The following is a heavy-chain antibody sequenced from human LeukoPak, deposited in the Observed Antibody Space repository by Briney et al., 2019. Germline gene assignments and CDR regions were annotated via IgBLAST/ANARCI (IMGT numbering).Heavy chain of an antibody. Sequence: GGSLRPSCAASGFSFSTQRMHWVRQAPGKGLVWVSYINIDERITGYADSVKGRFTISRDNSKNTLYLQMNSLRAEDTAVYYCAKALGFDDYGDLWGQGTLVTVSS. V-gene: IGHV3-74*01. D-gene: IGHD3-10*01. CDR3: AKALGFDDYGDL. CDR2: INIDERIT. J-gene: IGHJ4*02. CDR1: GFSFSTQR.